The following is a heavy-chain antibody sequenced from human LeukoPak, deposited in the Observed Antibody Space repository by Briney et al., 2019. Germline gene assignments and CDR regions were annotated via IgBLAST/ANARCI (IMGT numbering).Heavy chain of an antibody. D-gene: IGHD5-12*01. CDR3: ERGKYGGYFIEY. Sequence: PGGSLRLSCAASGFTFSSYSMNWVRQAPGKGLEWVSSISSSSSYIYYADSVKGRFTISRDNAKNSLYLQMNSLRAEDTAVYYCERGKYGGYFIEYWGQGPLVTVSS. J-gene: IGHJ1*01. V-gene: IGHV3-21*01. CDR1: GFTFSSYS. CDR2: ISSSSSYI.